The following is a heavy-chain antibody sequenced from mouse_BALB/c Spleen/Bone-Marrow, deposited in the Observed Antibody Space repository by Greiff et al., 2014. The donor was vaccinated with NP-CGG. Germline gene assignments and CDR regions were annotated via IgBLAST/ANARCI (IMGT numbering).Heavy chain of an antibody. V-gene: IGHV1S30*01. D-gene: IGHD2-10*02. Sequence: VQLQQSGPELVKPGPSVKISCKASGYSFTGYYMHWVKQSHGKSLEWIGEINPYNGDTSYNQKFKGKATLTVDTSSSTAFMELHSLTSEDSLVYYCARQLYGNYAYWGQGTLVTVSA. CDR1: GYSFTGYY. J-gene: IGHJ3*01. CDR3: ARQLYGNYAY. CDR2: INPYNGDT.